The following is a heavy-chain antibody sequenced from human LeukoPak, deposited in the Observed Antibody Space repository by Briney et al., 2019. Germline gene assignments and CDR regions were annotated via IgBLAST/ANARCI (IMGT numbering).Heavy chain of an antibody. CDR3: ARTYGGTYYTDY. V-gene: IGHV4-39*01. CDR2: IHCSGST. D-gene: IGHD1-26*01. CDR1: GGSVSSSSYY. Sequence: SETLSLTCTVSGGSVSSSSYYWGWIRQSPGKGLEWIGNIHCSGSTDYNPSLKSRVTISGDTSKNQFSLKLISLTAADTAVYYCARTYGGTYYTDYWGQGTLVTVSS. J-gene: IGHJ4*02.